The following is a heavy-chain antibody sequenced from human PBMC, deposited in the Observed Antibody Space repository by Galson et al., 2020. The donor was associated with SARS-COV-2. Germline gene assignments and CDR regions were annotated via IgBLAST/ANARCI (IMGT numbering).Heavy chain of an antibody. D-gene: IGHD3-16*01. CDR1: GFTFSSYW. CDR2: IKQDGSEK. J-gene: IGHJ6*02. CDR3: ARDSWMDVYVWGSKIYYYYGMDV. Sequence: TGGSLSLSCAASGFTFSSYWMSWVRHAPGKGLEWVANIKQDGSEKYYVDSVKGRFTISRDNAKNSLYLQMNSLRAEDTAAYYCARDSWMDVYVWGSKIYYYYGMDVWGQGTTVTVS. V-gene: IGHV3-7*05.